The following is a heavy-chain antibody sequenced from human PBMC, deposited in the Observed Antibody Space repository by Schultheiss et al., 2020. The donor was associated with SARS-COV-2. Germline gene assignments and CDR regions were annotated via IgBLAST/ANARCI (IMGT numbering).Heavy chain of an antibody. J-gene: IGHJ6*01. D-gene: IGHD2-2*01. CDR2: ISYTGTT. CDR1: GGSISSYY. CDR3: ARVVGAGVRNFYYYKGMDV. V-gene: IGHV4-59*01. Sequence: SETLSLTCTVSGGSISSYYWSWIRQPPGKGLEWIAYISYTGTTKYNPSLKSRLTISADTSKNWFSLKLRSVTAADTAVYYCARVVGAGVRNFYYYKGMDVWGYGATGTGSS.